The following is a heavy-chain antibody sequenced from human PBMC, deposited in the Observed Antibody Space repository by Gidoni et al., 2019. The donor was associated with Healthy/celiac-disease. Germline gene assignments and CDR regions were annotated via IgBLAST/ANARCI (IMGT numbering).Heavy chain of an antibody. D-gene: IGHD3-22*01. Sequence: QVQLVESGGGVVQPGRSLSLSCAASGFTFSGYAMHWVRQAPGKGLEWVAVISYDGSNKYYADSVKGRFTISRDNSKNTLYLQMNSLRAEDTAVYYCAREIKKGYYYDRQDVWGQGTTVTVSS. CDR1: GFTFSGYA. J-gene: IGHJ6*02. V-gene: IGHV3-30-3*01. CDR3: AREIKKGYYYDRQDV. CDR2: ISYDGSNK.